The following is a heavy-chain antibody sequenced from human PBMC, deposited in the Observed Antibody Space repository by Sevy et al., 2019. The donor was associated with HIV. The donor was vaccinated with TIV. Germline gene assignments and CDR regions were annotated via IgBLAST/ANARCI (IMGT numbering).Heavy chain of an antibody. Sequence: SETLSLTCTVSGGSISSGGYYWSWIRQHPGKGLEWIGYIYYSGSTYYNPSLKSRVTISVDTSKNQFSLKLSSVTAADTAVYYCARSFYDSSGYYLSFAFDIWGQGTMATVSS. CDR3: ARSFYDSSGYYLSFAFDI. CDR2: IYYSGST. CDR1: GGSISSGGYY. D-gene: IGHD3-22*01. V-gene: IGHV4-31*03. J-gene: IGHJ3*02.